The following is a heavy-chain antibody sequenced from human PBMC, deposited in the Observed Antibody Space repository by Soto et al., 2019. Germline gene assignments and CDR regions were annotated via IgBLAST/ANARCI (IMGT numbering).Heavy chain of an antibody. D-gene: IGHD6-13*01. CDR3: ARGYSSTWYNWYYP. V-gene: IGHV3-74*01. Sequence: GGSLRLSCAASGFTFSSYWMHWVRQTPEKGLVWVSHINTDGSTTTYADSVKGRFTISRDNAKNTLFLQMNSLRAEDTAVYYCARGYSSTWYNWYYPRGQRTPVTVS. CDR2: INTDGSTT. J-gene: IGHJ5*02. CDR1: GFTFSSYW.